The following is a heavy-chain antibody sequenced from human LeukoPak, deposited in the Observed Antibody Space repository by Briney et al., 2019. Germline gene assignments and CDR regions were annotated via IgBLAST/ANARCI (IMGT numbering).Heavy chain of an antibody. CDR3: ARQGPGYYYDSSGYSDAFDI. J-gene: IGHJ3*02. CDR1: GYTFTNYG. D-gene: IGHD3-22*01. V-gene: IGHV1-46*01. Sequence: ASVKVSCKASGYTFTNYGISWVRQAPGQGLEWMGIINPSGGSTSYAQKFQGRVTMTRNTSISTAYMELSSLRSEDTAVYYCARQGPGYYYDSSGYSDAFDIWGQGTMVTVSS. CDR2: INPSGGST.